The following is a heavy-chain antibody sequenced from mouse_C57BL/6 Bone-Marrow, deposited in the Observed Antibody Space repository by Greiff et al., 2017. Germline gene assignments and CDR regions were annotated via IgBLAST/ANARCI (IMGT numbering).Heavy chain of an antibody. V-gene: IGHV8-8*01. J-gene: IGHJ4*01. CDR1: GFSLSTFGMG. CDR3: ARPVRELRESHYYAMDY. Sequence: QVTLKVCGPGILQPSQTLSLTCSFSGFSLSTFGMGVGWIRQPSGKGLEWLAHIWWDDDKYYNPALKSRLTISKDTSKNQVFLKIANVDTADTATYYCARPVRELRESHYYAMDYWGQGTSVTVSS. CDR2: IWWDDDK. D-gene: IGHD1-1*01.